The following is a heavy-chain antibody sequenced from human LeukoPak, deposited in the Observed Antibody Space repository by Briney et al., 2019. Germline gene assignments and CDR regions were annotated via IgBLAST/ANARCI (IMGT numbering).Heavy chain of an antibody. CDR1: GYTFTMYY. V-gene: IGHV1-46*01. Sequence: ASVKVSCKTSGYTFTMYYIHWVRQAPGQGLEWMGVINPTDGATTYAQRFRGRVTMTRDMSTTTVYMDLRSLRSEDTAVCFCAREQRGGLSANLGGLFASYYTYYYMDVWGRGTTVTVSS. D-gene: IGHD3-16*01. CDR3: AREQRGGLSANLGGLFASYYTYYYMDV. CDR2: INPTDGAT. J-gene: IGHJ6*03.